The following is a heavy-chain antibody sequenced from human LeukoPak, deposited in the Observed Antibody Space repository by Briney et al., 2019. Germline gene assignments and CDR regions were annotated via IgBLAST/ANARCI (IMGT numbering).Heavy chain of an antibody. CDR3: ARDHSPDIAAVDY. CDR2: IWYDGSNK. Sequence: PGGSLRLSCAASGFTFSSYGMHWVRQAPGKGLEWVAVIWYDGSNKYYADSVKGRFTISRDNSKNTLYLQMNSLRAEDTAVYYCARDHSPDIAAVDYWGQGTLVTVSS. CDR1: GFTFSSYG. D-gene: IGHD6-25*01. J-gene: IGHJ4*02. V-gene: IGHV3-33*01.